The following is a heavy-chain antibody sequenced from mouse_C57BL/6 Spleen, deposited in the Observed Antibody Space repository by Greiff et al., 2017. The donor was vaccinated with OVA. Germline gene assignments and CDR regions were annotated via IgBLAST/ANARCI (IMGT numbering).Heavy chain of an antibody. CDR1: GFTFSSYA. J-gene: IGHJ3*01. CDR3: TREGNYYGSSPWFAY. CDR2: ISSGGDYI. V-gene: IGHV5-9-1*02. Sequence: EVKLMESGEGLVKPGGSLKLSCAASGFTFSSYAMSWVRQTPEKRLEWVAYISSGGDYIYYADTVKGRFTISRDNARNTLYLQMSSLKSEDTAMYYCTREGNYYGSSPWFAYWGQGTLVTVSA. D-gene: IGHD1-1*01.